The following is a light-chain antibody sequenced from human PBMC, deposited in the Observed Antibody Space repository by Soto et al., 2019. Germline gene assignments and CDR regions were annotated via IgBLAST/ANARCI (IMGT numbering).Light chain of an antibody. CDR1: QSFRGL. Sequence: TQSPGTLSLSPGDRATLSCRASQSFRGLLAWYQQKPGQAPRLLIYDAYNRATGIPPRFSGSGSGTDFTLTISSLEPEDSAVYYCKQRHMWPITFGQGTRLEIK. V-gene: IGKV3-11*01. CDR3: KQRHMWPIT. J-gene: IGKJ5*01. CDR2: DAY.